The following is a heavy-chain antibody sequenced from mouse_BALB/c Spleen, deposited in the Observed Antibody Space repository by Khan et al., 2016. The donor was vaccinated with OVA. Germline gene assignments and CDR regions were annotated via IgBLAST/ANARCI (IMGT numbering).Heavy chain of an antibody. CDR3: ARGASYWYFDV. CDR2: INTYTGEP. J-gene: IGHJ1*01. V-gene: IGHV9-1*02. CDR1: GYTFTNYG. Sequence: QVQLKQSGPELKKPGETVKISCKASGYTFTNYGMNWVKQAPGKGLKWMGWINTYTGEPTYTDDFKGRFAFSLETSASTAYLQNNNLKNEDMATXVCARGASYWYFDVWGAGTTVTVSS.